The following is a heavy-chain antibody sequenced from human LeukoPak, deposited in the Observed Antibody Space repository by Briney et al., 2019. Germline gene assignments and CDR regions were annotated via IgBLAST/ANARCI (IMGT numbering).Heavy chain of an antibody. D-gene: IGHD2-21*02. CDR1: GFSFSTYE. V-gene: IGHV3-48*03. CDR2: ISTSGSSV. CDR3: ARVGREVTTGYFDD. J-gene: IGHJ4*02. Sequence: GGSLRLSCVASGFSFSTYEMNWVRQAPGKGLEWVAYISTSGSSVYYADSLKGRFTVSRDNAKSSLCLQVDSLTVADTAVYYCARVGREVTTGYFDDWGQGTLVAVSS.